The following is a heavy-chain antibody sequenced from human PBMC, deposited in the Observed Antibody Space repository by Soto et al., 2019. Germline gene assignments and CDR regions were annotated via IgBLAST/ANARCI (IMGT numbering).Heavy chain of an antibody. Sequence: SETLSLTCTVSGGSVSSGSYYWSWIRQPPGKGLEWIGYIYYTGSTNYNPSLKSRVTISVDTSKNQFSLMLSSVTAADTAVYYCARAYVRRTTGTTVHYFDYWGQGTLVTVSS. J-gene: IGHJ4*02. CDR1: GGSVSSGSYY. CDR2: IYYTGST. D-gene: IGHD1-1*01. V-gene: IGHV4-61*01. CDR3: ARAYVRRTTGTTVHYFDY.